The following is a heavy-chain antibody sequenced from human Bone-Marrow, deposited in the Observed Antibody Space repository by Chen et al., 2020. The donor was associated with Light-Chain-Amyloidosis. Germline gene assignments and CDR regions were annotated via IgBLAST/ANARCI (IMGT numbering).Heavy chain of an antibody. CDR3: ARGDSGGRYFDY. V-gene: IGHV3-30*01. D-gene: IGHD2-15*01. J-gene: IGHJ4*02. CDR2: ISYDGSNK. CDR1: GFTFSSYA. Sequence: QVQLVESGGGVVQPGRSLRLSCAASGFTFSSYAMHWVRQAPGKGLEWVAVISYDGSNKYYAGAVQSRFTISRDNSKNTLYLQMNSRRAEDTAVYYCARGDSGGRYFDYWGQGTLVTVSS.